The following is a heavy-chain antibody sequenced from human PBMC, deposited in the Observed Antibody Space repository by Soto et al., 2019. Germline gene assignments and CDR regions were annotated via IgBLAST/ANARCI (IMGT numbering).Heavy chain of an antibody. CDR1: GGSISSGDYY. CDR2: IYYSGST. CDR3: ARSLPRNYGMDV. Sequence: SETLSLNCTVSGGSISSGDYYWSWIRQPPGKGLEWIGYIYYSGSTYYNPSLKSRVTISVDTSKNQFSLKLSSVTAADTAVYYCARSLPRNYGMDVWGQGTTVTVSS. D-gene: IGHD3-16*02. J-gene: IGHJ6*02. V-gene: IGHV4-30-4*01.